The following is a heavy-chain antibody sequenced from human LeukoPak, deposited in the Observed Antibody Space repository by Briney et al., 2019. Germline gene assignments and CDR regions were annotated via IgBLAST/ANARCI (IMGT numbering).Heavy chain of an antibody. Sequence: GGSLRLSCAASGLTFSSYAMTWVRQAPGKGLEWVSATSGRGVNTYYADSVKGRFTISRDNSKNTLYLQMNSLRAEDTAVYYCAGGSSGWYSDYWGQGTLVTVSS. J-gene: IGHJ4*02. CDR3: AGGSSGWYSDY. V-gene: IGHV3-23*01. CDR2: TSGRGVNT. D-gene: IGHD6-19*01. CDR1: GLTFSSYA.